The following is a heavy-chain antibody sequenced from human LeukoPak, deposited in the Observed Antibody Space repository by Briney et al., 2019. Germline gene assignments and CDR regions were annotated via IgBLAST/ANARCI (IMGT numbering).Heavy chain of an antibody. D-gene: IGHD3-16*01. CDR1: GGSISSYY. J-gene: IGHJ4*02. CDR2: ISYSGST. CDR3: ARLHLGGNDY. Sequence: SETLSLTCTVSGGSISSYYWSWIRQPPGKGLEWIGYISYSGSTNYNPSLKSRVTILVDTSKNQFSLKLISVTAADTAVYFCARLHLGGNDYSGQGTLVTVSS. V-gene: IGHV4-59*08.